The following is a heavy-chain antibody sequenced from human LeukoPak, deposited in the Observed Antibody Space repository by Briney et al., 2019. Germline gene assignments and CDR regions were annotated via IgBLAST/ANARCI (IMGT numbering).Heavy chain of an antibody. V-gene: IGHV3-33*01. D-gene: IGHD6-13*01. CDR2: IWYDGSKK. CDR1: GFISSSHG. Sequence: GGSLRLSCAASGFISSSHGMHWVRHAPGKGLEWGAIIWYDGSKKYYVDSVKGRFTISRDNSKNTLYLEMNSMRAEDTAVYYCARARDDSSSYLPPWFDPRGQGTLVTVSS. CDR3: ARARDDSSSYLPPWFDP. J-gene: IGHJ5*02.